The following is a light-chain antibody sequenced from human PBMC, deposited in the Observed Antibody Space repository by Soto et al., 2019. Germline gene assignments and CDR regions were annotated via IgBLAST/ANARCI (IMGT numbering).Light chain of an antibody. V-gene: IGKV3-20*01. J-gene: IGKJ1*01. CDR2: CAS. Sequence: EIVLTQSPGTLSLSPGERATLSCRASQSVSNYFLAWYQQKPGQAPRLLIYCASTRATDVPDRFSGSGSGADFTLSISRLEPEDFAVYYCQQYGRSPPRTFGQGTKVDIK. CDR1: QSVSNYF. CDR3: QQYGRSPPRT.